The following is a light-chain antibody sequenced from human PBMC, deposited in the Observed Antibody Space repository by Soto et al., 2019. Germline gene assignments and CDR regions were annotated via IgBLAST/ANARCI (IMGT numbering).Light chain of an antibody. Sequence: EIVLTQSPGTLSLSPGERATLSCRASQSVSSSYLAWYQQKPGQAPRLLIYDTSNRATGIPDRLSGSGSGTGFTLTISGLEPEDFAVYYCQQYGTSLMYTFGQGTKLEI. CDR3: QQYGTSLMYT. J-gene: IGKJ2*01. CDR1: QSVSSSY. CDR2: DTS. V-gene: IGKV3-20*01.